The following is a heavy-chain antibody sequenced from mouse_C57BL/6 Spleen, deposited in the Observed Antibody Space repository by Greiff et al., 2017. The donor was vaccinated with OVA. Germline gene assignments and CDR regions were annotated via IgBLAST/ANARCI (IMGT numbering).Heavy chain of an antibody. D-gene: IGHD2-2*01. J-gene: IGHJ1*03. Sequence: QVQLQQPGAELVKPGASVKVSCKASGYTFTSYWMHWVKQRPGQGLEWIGRIHPSDSDTNYNQKFKGKATLTVDKSSSTAYMQLSSLTSEDSAVYYCATPRLRRGYFDVWGTGTTVTVSS. CDR2: IHPSDSDT. V-gene: IGHV1-74*01. CDR3: ATPRLRRGYFDV. CDR1: GYTFTSYW.